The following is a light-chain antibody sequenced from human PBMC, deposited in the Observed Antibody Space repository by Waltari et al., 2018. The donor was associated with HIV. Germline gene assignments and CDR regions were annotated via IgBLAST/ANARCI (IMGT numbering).Light chain of an antibody. Sequence: QSVLTQPPSVSAAPRQKVTISCSGTSSNIGNNFVSWYQQLPGTAPKLLIYDNNKGPSGMADRLSGARAGTSATLGITGRQTGDEADYFCATWDRSLSRVRFGGGTRLTVL. V-gene: IGLV1-51*01. J-gene: IGLJ2*01. CDR1: SSNIGNNF. CDR3: ATWDRSLSRVR. CDR2: DNN.